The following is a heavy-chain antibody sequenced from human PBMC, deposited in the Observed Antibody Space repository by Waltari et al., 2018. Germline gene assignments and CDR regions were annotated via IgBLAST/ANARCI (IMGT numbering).Heavy chain of an antibody. Sequence: QVHLILSGAEEKKPGSPVKVSCKASRDTCSSLSRSWVRQAPGQGLQWMGGFIPIFGTSTYPQKFQGRVTITADESTSTSYLQLSSLTSEDTAVYYCATDLGGYQKYYFDNWGQGTLVTVSS. CDR2: FIPIFGTS. CDR1: RDTCSSLS. J-gene: IGHJ4*02. V-gene: IGHV1-69*12. D-gene: IGHD5-12*01. CDR3: ATDLGGYQKYYFDN.